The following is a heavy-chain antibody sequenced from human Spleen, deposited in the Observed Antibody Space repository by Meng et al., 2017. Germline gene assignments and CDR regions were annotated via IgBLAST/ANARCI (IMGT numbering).Heavy chain of an antibody. Sequence: QVQLQQWGAGLLKPSETLSLTCAVYGGSFSGYFWSWIRQPPGKGLEWIGEINHSGGTNYNPSLKSRVIISVDTSKTQFSLNLRSVTAADTAVYYCARGGHRVNYNWFDPWGPGTLVTVSS. CDR1: GGSFSGYF. D-gene: IGHD3-10*01. V-gene: IGHV4-34*01. CDR2: INHSGGT. CDR3: ARGGHRVNYNWFDP. J-gene: IGHJ5*02.